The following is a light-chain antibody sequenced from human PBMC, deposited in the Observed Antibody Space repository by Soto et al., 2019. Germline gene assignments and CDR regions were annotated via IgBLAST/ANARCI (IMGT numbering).Light chain of an antibody. J-gene: IGLJ2*01. Sequence: QSVLTQPPSVSGAPGQRVTISCTGSRSNIGSGYDVHWYQQRPGTAPKLLIFGNNNRPSGVPDRFSASKSGTSASLAITGLQADHEADYYCQSYDSRLSGSVVFGGGTKLTVL. CDR3: QSYDSRLSGSVV. V-gene: IGLV1-40*01. CDR2: GNN. CDR1: RSNIGSGYD.